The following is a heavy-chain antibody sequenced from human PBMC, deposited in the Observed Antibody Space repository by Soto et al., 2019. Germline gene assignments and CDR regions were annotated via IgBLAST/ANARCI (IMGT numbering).Heavy chain of an antibody. CDR3: TTAPIPYYYDSSGYSNAFDI. Sequence: VGSLRLSCAASGFTFSNAWMSWVRQAPGKGLEWVGRIKSKTDGGTTDYAAPVKGRFTISRDDSKNTLYLQMNSLKTEDTAVYYCTTAPIPYYYDSSGYSNAFDIWGQGTMVTVSS. D-gene: IGHD3-22*01. CDR1: GFTFSNAW. CDR2: IKSKTDGGTT. V-gene: IGHV3-15*01. J-gene: IGHJ3*02.